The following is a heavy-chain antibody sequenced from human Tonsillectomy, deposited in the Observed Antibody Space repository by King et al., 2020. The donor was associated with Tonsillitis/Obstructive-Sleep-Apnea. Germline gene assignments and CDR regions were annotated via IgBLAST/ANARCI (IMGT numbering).Heavy chain of an antibody. V-gene: IGHV5-10-1*01. J-gene: IGHJ6*03. D-gene: IGHD2-21*01. CDR2: IDPIDSYT. Sequence: VQLVESGAEVKKPGESLRISCKGSGYSFTIYWITWVRQMPGKGLEWMGRIDPIDSYTNYSPSFQGHVSISADKSISTAYLQWSSLKASDTAIYYCARVRGGALDYYMDVWGKGTTVTVSS. CDR3: ARVRGGALDYYMDV. CDR1: GYSFTIYW.